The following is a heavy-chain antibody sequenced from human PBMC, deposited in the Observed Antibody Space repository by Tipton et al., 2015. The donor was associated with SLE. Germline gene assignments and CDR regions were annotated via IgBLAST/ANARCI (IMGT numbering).Heavy chain of an antibody. Sequence: TLSLTCTVSGGSISSGSYYWSWIRQPAGKGLEWIGRIYTSGSANYNPSLKSRVTISVDTSKNQFSLKLSSVTAADTAVYYCASSARGITIFGVVRGYYYYGMDVWGQGTTVTVSS. V-gene: IGHV4-61*02. J-gene: IGHJ6*02. D-gene: IGHD3-3*01. CDR1: GGSISSGSYY. CDR3: ASSARGITIFGVVRGYYYYGMDV. CDR2: IYTSGSA.